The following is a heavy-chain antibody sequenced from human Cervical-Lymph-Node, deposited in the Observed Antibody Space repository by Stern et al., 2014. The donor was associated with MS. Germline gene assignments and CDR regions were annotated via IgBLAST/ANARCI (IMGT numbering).Heavy chain of an antibody. V-gene: IGHV1-46*01. CDR1: GYTFTSYY. CDR3: ARDPSIVGATFYFDY. Sequence: VQLVQSGAEVKKPGASVKVSCKASGYTFTSYYMHWVRQAPGQGLEWMGIINPSGGSTSYAQKFQGRVTMTRDTSTSTVYMELSSLRSEDTAVYYCARDPSIVGATFYFDYWGQGTLVTVSS. J-gene: IGHJ4*02. D-gene: IGHD1-26*01. CDR2: INPSGGST.